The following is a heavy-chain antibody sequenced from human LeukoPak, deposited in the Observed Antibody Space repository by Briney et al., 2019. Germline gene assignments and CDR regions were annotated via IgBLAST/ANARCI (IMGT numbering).Heavy chain of an antibody. D-gene: IGHD1-26*01. V-gene: IGHV3-23*01. Sequence: PGGSLRLSCAASGFTFNNFGMSWVRQTPGKGLECVSAVSASDTSTYYADSVRGRFTISRDSSKNTLYLQMNSLRPEDTAVYYCAKGTDGGNYFIMSYWGQGTLVTVSS. J-gene: IGHJ4*02. CDR1: GFTFNNFG. CDR3: AKGTDGGNYFIMSY. CDR2: VSASDTST.